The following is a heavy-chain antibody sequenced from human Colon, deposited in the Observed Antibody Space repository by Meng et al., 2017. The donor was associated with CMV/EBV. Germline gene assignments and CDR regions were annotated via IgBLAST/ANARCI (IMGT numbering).Heavy chain of an antibody. J-gene: IGHJ4*02. Sequence: GGSLRLSCVASGFSVSRNYISWVRQAPGKGLEWVSVIYDTGRTYYTDSLKGRFTVSRDESKNTVFLQMNNLRAEDTAVYYCAKVSAGYDILTGYLYFDYWGQGTLVTVSS. CDR1: GFSVSRNY. V-gene: IGHV3-53*01. CDR2: IYDTGRT. D-gene: IGHD3-9*01. CDR3: AKVSAGYDILTGYLYFDY.